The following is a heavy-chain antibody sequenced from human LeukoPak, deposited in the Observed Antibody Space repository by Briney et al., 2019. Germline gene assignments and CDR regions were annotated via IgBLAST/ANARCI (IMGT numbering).Heavy chain of an antibody. Sequence: PGGSLRLSCAASGLTFSSYGMRWVRQAPGKGLEWVALISTDGTKTYYADSLKGRFTVSRDNSKNALNLQMNSLRTEDTAVYYCATDASGITHHAMGVWGQGTTVTVSS. CDR1: GLTFSSYG. CDR2: ISTDGTKT. J-gene: IGHJ6*02. V-gene: IGHV3-30*03. D-gene: IGHD3-10*01. CDR3: ATDASGITHHAMGV.